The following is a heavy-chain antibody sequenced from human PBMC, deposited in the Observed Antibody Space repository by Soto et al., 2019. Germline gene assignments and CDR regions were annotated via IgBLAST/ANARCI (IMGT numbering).Heavy chain of an antibody. CDR1: GFTFSSYA. D-gene: IGHD3-10*01. CDR3: AKDSVVLVRGLTIYGMDV. CDR2: ISSSGIST. J-gene: IGHJ6*02. V-gene: IGHV3-23*01. Sequence: PGGSLRLSCAASGFTFSSYATIWVRQAPGKGLEWVSAISSSGISTYYADSVKGRFTISRDNSKNTLYLQVNSLRAEDTAVYYCAKDSVVLVRGLTIYGMDVWGQGTTVTV.